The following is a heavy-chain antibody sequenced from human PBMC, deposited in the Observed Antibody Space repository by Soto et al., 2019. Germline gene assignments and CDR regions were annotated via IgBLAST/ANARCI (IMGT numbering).Heavy chain of an antibody. J-gene: IGHJ1*01. CDR1: GFTFSSYW. Sequence: EVKLVESGGGLDQPGGSLRLSCVASGFTFSSYWMHWVRQAPGKGLVWVSSISNDGSSIYADPVKGRFTISRDNAKNTLYLQMNSLRAEDTAVYYCARLPNKSPQNWGQGTLVIVSP. V-gene: IGHV3-74*01. CDR3: ARLPNKSPQN. CDR2: ISNDGSS.